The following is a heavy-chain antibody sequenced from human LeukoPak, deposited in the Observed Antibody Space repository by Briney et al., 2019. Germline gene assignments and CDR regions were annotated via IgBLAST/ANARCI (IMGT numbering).Heavy chain of an antibody. Sequence: SQTLSLACTVSGGSISSGGYYWSWIRQHPGKGLEWIGHIYFRHSTYYNPSLKSRVTISADTSKNQFSLELSSVTAADTAVYYCARDNYYDTSAYALHIWGQGTMVTVSS. CDR3: ARDNYYDTSAYALHI. D-gene: IGHD3-22*01. J-gene: IGHJ3*02. V-gene: IGHV4-31*03. CDR1: GGSISSGGYY. CDR2: IYFRHST.